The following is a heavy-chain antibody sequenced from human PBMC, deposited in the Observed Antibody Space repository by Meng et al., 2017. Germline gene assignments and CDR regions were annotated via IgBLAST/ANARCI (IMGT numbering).Heavy chain of an antibody. CDR2: ISYDGSNK. J-gene: IGHJ4*02. CDR1: GFTFSSYA. Sequence: GESLKISCAASGFTFSSYAMHWVRQAPGKGLEWVAVISYDGSNKYYADSVKGRFTISRDNSKNTLYLQMNSLRAEDTAVDYCARATVTTLGLDYWGQGTLVTVSS. CDR3: ARATVTTLGLDY. V-gene: IGHV3-30*04. D-gene: IGHD4-17*01.